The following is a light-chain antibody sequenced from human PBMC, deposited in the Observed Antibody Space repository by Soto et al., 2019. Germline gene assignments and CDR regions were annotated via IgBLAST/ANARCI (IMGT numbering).Light chain of an antibody. CDR1: QSVSNNY. Sequence: EIVLTQSPGTLSLSPGERATVSCRASQSVSNNYLAWYQQKPGQAPRLLVYGASNRATGIPDRFNGSGSGTDFTLTISSLEPEDSAVYYCQQRHMWPITFGQGTRLEIK. J-gene: IGKJ5*01. V-gene: IGKV3D-20*02. CDR3: QQRHMWPIT. CDR2: GAS.